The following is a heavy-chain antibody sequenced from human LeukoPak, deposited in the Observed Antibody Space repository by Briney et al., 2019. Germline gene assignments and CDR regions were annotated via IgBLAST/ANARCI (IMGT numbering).Heavy chain of an antibody. D-gene: IGHD2-2*01. CDR3: ARDPAESSRTFDY. V-gene: IGHV4-30-4*01. Sequence: SQTLSFTCTVSGGSISSGDYYWSWIRQPPGKGLEWIGYIYYSGSTYYNPSLKSRVTISVDTSKNQFSLKLSSVTAADTAVYYCARDPAESSRTFDYWGQGTLVTVSS. J-gene: IGHJ4*02. CDR1: GGSISSGDYY. CDR2: IYYSGST.